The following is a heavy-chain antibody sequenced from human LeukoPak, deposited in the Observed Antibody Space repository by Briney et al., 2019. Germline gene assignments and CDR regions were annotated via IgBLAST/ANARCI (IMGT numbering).Heavy chain of an antibody. V-gene: IGHV1-2*02. CDR2: INPNSGGT. CDR1: GYTFTGYY. CDR3: ARDFGGGFGELDY. D-gene: IGHD3-10*01. J-gene: IGHJ4*02. Sequence: ASVKVSCKASGYTFTGYYMHWVRQAPGQGLEWMGWINPNSGGTNYAQKFQGRVTMTRDTSISTAYMELSRLRSDDKAVYYCARDFGGGFGELDYWGQGTLVTVSS.